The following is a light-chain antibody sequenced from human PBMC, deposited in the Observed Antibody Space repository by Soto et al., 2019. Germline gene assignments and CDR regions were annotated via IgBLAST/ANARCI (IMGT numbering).Light chain of an antibody. CDR2: GNS. CDR1: SSNIGAGYD. J-gene: IGLJ2*01. CDR3: QSYDSSLSGSGV. V-gene: IGLV1-40*01. Sequence: QSVLTQPPSVSGAPGQRVTISCTGSSSNIGAGYDVHWYQQLPGTAPKLLIYGNSNRPSGVPDRFSGSKSGTSASLAITGVQAEGEADYYCQSYDSSLSGSGVFGGGTKLTVL.